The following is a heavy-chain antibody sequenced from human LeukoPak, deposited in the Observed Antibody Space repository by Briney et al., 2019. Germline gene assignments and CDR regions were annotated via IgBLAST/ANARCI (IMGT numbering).Heavy chain of an antibody. Sequence: SETLSLTCTVSGGSISSYYWSWIRQPPGKGLEWIGYIYYSGSTSYNPSLKSRVTISVDTSKNQFSLKLSSVTAADTAVYYCARGREYCSGGSCYIDGDLAFDIWGQGTMVTVSS. CDR3: ARGREYCSGGSCYIDGDLAFDI. CDR2: IYYSGST. V-gene: IGHV4-59*12. CDR1: GGSISSYY. J-gene: IGHJ3*02. D-gene: IGHD2-15*01.